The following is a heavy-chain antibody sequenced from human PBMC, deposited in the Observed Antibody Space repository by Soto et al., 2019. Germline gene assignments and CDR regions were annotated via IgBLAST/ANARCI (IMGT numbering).Heavy chain of an antibody. J-gene: IGHJ6*02. D-gene: IGHD6-25*01. V-gene: IGHV5-51*01. CDR1: GYSFTSCW. CDR3: ARHQGLQQTPRPDYYYYGMDV. Sequence: GESLKISCKGSGYSFTSCWIGWVRQMPGKGLEWMGIIYPGDSDTRYSPSFQGQVTISADKSIGTAYLQWSSLKASDTAMYYCARHQGLQQTPRPDYYYYGMDVWGQGTTVTVSS. CDR2: IYPGDSDT.